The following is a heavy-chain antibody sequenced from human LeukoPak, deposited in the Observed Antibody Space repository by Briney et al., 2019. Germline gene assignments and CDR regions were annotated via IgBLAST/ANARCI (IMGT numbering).Heavy chain of an antibody. CDR2: ISWSSGSI. J-gene: IGHJ4*02. CDR1: GFTFDDYA. V-gene: IGHV3-9*01. D-gene: IGHD1-26*01. Sequence: GGSLRLSCAGSGFTFDDYAMHWVRQAPGKGLEWVSGISWSSGSIGYADSVKGRFTISRDNAKKSLYLQMNSLRVEDTGVYYCASWGEGALDNWGQGTLVTVSS. CDR3: ASWGEGALDN.